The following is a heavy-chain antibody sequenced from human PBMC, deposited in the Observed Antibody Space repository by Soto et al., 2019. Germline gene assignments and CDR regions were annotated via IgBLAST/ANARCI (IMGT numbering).Heavy chain of an antibody. CDR1: VYTFTSYW. D-gene: IGHD3-3*01. Sequence: ASVTVSCKDSVYTFTSYWIGWVRQMPGKGLEWMGIIYPGDSDTRYSPSFQGQVTISADKSISTAYLQWSSLKASDTAMYYCARTIGNDAFDIWGQGTMVTVSS. V-gene: IGHV5-51*01. CDR2: IYPGDSDT. J-gene: IGHJ3*02. CDR3: ARTIGNDAFDI.